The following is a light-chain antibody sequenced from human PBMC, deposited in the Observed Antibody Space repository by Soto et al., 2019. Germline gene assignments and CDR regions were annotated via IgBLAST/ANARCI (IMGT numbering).Light chain of an antibody. CDR2: LNSDGSH. CDR3: QTWGSGIRVV. J-gene: IGLJ2*01. V-gene: IGLV4-69*01. Sequence: QLVLTQSPSASASLGASVKLTCTLSSGHSSYAIAWHQQQPEKGPRYLMKLNSDGSHSKGDGIPDRFSGSSSGAERYLTISSLQSEDEADYYCQTWGSGIRVVFGGGTQLT. CDR1: SGHSSYA.